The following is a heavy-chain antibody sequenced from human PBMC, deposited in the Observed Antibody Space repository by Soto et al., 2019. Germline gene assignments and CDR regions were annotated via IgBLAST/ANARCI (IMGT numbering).Heavy chain of an antibody. CDR1: GFTFSSYD. V-gene: IGHV3-13*04. CDR2: IGTAGDT. D-gene: IGHD3-22*01. CDR3: ARAIGPTLFDY. J-gene: IGHJ4*02. Sequence: EVQLVESGGGLVQPGGSLRLSCSASGFTFSSYDMHWVRQGPGKGLEWVSAIGTAGDTNYAGSVKGRFTLSRENAKNSLYLQMTSLRAGDTAIYFCARAIGPTLFDYWGQGTLVTVSS.